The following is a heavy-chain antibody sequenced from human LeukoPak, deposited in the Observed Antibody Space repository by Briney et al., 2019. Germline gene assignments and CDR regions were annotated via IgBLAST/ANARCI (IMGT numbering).Heavy chain of an antibody. D-gene: IGHD3-22*01. J-gene: IGHJ6*03. Sequence: SGGSLRLSCAASGFTFSDYYMSWNRQAPGKGLEWVSYISSSDSTIYYADSVKGRFTISRDNAKNSLYLQMNSLRAEDTAVYYCARYYYDSSGYLYYYYMDVWGKGTTVTVSS. V-gene: IGHV3-11*04. CDR1: GFTFSDYY. CDR2: ISSSDSTI. CDR3: ARYYYDSSGYLYYYYMDV.